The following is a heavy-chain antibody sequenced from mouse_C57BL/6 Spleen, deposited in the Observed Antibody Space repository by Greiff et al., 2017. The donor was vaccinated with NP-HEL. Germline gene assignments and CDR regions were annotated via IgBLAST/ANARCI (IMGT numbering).Heavy chain of an antibody. V-gene: IGHV5-17*01. CDR2: ISSGSSTI. J-gene: IGHJ3*01. Sequence: EVMLVESGGGLVKPGGSLKLSCAASGFTFSDYGMHWVRQAPEKGLEWVAYISSGSSTIYYADTVKGRFTISRDNAKNTLFLQMTSLRSEDTAMYYCARSYDGYYVGFAYWGQGTLVTVSA. CDR3: ARSYDGYYVGFAY. D-gene: IGHD2-3*01. CDR1: GFTFSDYG.